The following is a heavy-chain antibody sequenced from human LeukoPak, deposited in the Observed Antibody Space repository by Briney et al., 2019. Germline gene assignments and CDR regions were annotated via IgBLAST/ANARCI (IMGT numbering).Heavy chain of an antibody. CDR1: GFTFNTYS. Sequence: GGSLRLSCAASGFTFNTYSMNWVREAPGKGLEWVSYISSGGSAISYADSVKGRFTISRDNAKNSLYLQMNSLRDEDTTVYYCARDWMRSFDPWGHGTLVTVSS. CDR3: ARDWMRSFDP. V-gene: IGHV3-48*02. J-gene: IGHJ5*02. D-gene: IGHD2-2*03. CDR2: ISSGGSAI.